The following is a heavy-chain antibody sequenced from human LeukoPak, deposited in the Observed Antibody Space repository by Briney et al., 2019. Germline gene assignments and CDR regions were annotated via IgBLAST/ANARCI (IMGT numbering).Heavy chain of an antibody. CDR3: ARAGIAAAGVDY. V-gene: IGHV1-24*01. CDR2: FDPEDGET. D-gene: IGHD6-13*01. CDR1: GYTLTELS. J-gene: IGHJ4*02. Sequence: ASVKVSCKVSGYTLTELSMHWVRQAPGKGLEWMGGFDPEDGETIYAQKFQGRVTMTEDTSTDTVYMELSSLRSEDTAVYYCARAGIAAAGVDYWGQGTLVTVSS.